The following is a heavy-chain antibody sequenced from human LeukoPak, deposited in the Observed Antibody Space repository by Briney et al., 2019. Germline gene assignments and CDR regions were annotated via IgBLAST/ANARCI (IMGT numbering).Heavy chain of an antibody. CDR2: IYSGGST. CDR3: AKADSSSWYSEYFQH. Sequence: PGGSLRLSCAASGFTVSSNYMSWVRQAPGKGLEWVSVIYSGGSTYYADSVKGRFTISRDNSKNTLYLQMSSLRAEDTAVYYCAKADSSSWYSEYFQHWGQGTLVTVSS. J-gene: IGHJ1*01. V-gene: IGHV3-53*01. D-gene: IGHD6-13*01. CDR1: GFTVSSNY.